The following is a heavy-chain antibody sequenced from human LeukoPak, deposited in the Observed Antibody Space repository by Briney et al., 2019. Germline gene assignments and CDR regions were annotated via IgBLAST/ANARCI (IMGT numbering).Heavy chain of an antibody. CDR1: GFSFNDYT. CDR2: ISTSGAYI. D-gene: IGHD2-2*01. CDR3: ATNLFCASASCQ. Sequence: GSLRLSCAASGFSFNDYTMNWVRQAPGKGLEWVSSISTSGAYIFYADSVKGRFTIPRDNAKDSLYLQMDSLRVEDTATYYCATNLFCASASCQWGRGTLLTVSS. V-gene: IGHV3-21*01. J-gene: IGHJ4*02.